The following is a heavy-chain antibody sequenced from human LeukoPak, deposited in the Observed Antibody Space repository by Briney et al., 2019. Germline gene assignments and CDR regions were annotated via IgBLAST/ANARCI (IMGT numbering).Heavy chain of an antibody. D-gene: IGHD1-26*01. CDR2: ISGSGGST. CDR3: AKVRQGGNYGWYFDL. Sequence: GGSLRLSCAASGFTFSSYAMSWVRQAPGKGLEWVSAISGSGGSTYYADSVKGRFTISRDNSKNTLYLQMNSLRAEDTAVYYCAKVRQGGNYGWYFDLWGRGTLVTASS. CDR1: GFTFSSYA. V-gene: IGHV3-23*01. J-gene: IGHJ2*01.